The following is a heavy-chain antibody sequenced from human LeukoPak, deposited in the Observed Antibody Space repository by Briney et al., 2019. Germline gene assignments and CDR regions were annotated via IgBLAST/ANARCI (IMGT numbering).Heavy chain of an antibody. CDR3: ARDIVVVVAATSYAFDI. CDR1: GGTFSSYG. D-gene: IGHD2-15*01. J-gene: IGHJ3*02. CDR2: ISAYNGNT. Sequence: PVASVKVSCKASGGTFSSYGISWVRQAPGQGLEWMGWISAYNGNTNYAQKLQGRVTMTTDTSTSTAYMELRSLRSDDTAVYYCARDIVVVVAATSYAFDIWGQGTMVTVSS. V-gene: IGHV1-18*01.